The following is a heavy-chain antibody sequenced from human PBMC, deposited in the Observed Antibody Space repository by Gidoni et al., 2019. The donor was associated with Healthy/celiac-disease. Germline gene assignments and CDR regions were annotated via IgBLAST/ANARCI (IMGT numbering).Heavy chain of an antibody. D-gene: IGHD6-13*01. J-gene: IGHJ4*02. CDR2: IRSKAYVGTT. Sequence: EVQLVESGGGLVQPGRSLRISCAASGFTFVDDAMSWFSQAPGKGLEWVGFIRSKAYVGTTEYAASVKGRFTISRDDSKSIAYLQMNSLKTEDTAVYYCCSGSSWDYWGQGTLVTVSS. V-gene: IGHV3-49*03. CDR1: GFTFVDDA. CDR3: CSGSSWDY.